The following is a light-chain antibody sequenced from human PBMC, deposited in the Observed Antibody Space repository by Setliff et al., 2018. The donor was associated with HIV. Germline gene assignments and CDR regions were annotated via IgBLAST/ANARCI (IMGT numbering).Light chain of an antibody. V-gene: IGLV6-57*01. CDR2: ENN. Sequence: NFMLTQPHSVSESPGKTVTISCTCSSGSIASNYVQWYQQRPGSPPTTVIYENNQRPSGVPHRFSGSIDSSSNSASLTISGLKTEDEADYYCQSCDSSVYGFGTGTKVTVL. CDR3: QSCDSSVYG. J-gene: IGLJ1*01. CDR1: SGSIASNY.